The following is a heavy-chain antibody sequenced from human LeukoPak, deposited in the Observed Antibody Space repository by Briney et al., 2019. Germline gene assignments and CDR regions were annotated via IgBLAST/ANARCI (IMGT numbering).Heavy chain of an antibody. CDR3: ATLGDSSGYYPLYYFDY. CDR2: FDPEDGET. Sequence: ASVNVSCKVSGYTLTELSMHWVRQAPGKGLEWMGSFDPEDGETIYVQKFQGRVTMTEDTSTDTAYMELSSLRSEDTAVYYCATLGDSSGYYPLYYFDYWGQGTLVTVSS. D-gene: IGHD3-22*01. V-gene: IGHV1-24*01. J-gene: IGHJ4*02. CDR1: GYTLTELS.